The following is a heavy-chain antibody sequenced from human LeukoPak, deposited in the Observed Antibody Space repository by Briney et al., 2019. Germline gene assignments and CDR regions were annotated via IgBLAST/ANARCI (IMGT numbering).Heavy chain of an antibody. D-gene: IGHD6-19*01. CDR2: ISYGYYI. V-gene: IGHV3-21*01. CDR3: ARLMFIAVGNWYFDL. CDR1: GFTFSTFG. Sequence: PGRSLRLSCAASGFTFSTFGMIWVRQAPGKGLEWISSISYGYYIYYADAVKARFTISRDNARNSLYLQMNSLRADDTAVYYCARLMFIAVGNWYFDLWGRGTLVTVSS. J-gene: IGHJ2*01.